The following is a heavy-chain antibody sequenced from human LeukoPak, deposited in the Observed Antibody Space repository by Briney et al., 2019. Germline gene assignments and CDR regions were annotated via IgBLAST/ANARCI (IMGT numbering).Heavy chain of an antibody. V-gene: IGHV3-15*01. D-gene: IGHD3-3*01. Sequence: GGSLRLSCAATGFTFSNAWMSWVRQAPGKGLEWVGRIKSKAAGGTADYAAPVKGRFSISRDDSKNTLYLQMNSLKTEDTAVYFCTTGLLVSGGLYDNWGQGTLVTVSS. CDR2: IKSKAAGGTA. CDR1: GFTFSNAW. CDR3: TTGLLVSGGLYDN. J-gene: IGHJ4*02.